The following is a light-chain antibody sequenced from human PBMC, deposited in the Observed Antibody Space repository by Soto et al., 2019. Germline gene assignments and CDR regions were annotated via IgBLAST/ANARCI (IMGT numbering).Light chain of an antibody. CDR1: QSVSSSY. CDR3: QQYGSSPPWT. V-gene: IGKV3-20*01. Sequence: EIVLTQSPGTLSLSPGERATLSCTASQSVSSSYLAWYQQKPGQAPRLLIYGASSRATGIPDRFSGSGSGTDFTLTISRLETEDFAVYYCQQYGSSPPWTFGQGTKVEIK. CDR2: GAS. J-gene: IGKJ1*01.